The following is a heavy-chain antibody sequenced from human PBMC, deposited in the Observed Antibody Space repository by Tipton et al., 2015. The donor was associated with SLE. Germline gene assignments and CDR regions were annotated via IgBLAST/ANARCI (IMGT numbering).Heavy chain of an antibody. Sequence: SLRLSCAASGFTFSTYAMHWVRQAPGKGLEWVAVISYDGSNKYYADSVKGRFTISRDNSKNTLYLQMNSLGAEDTVVYYCAAEGNWGSGIGTFDMWGQGTMVTVSS. CDR1: GFTFSTYA. CDR3: AAEGNWGSGIGTFDM. V-gene: IGHV3-30*04. J-gene: IGHJ3*02. D-gene: IGHD7-27*01. CDR2: ISYDGSNK.